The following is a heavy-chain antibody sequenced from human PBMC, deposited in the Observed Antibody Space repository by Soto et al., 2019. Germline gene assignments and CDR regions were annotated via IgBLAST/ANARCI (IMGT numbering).Heavy chain of an antibody. J-gene: IGHJ4*02. CDR3: ARGLEPVLRFLEWSHDY. V-gene: IGHV3-48*02. CDR2: ISSSSSTI. CDR1: GFTFSSYS. D-gene: IGHD3-3*01. Sequence: TGGALRLSCAASGFTFSSYSMNWVRQAPGKGLEWVSYISSSSSTIYYADSVKGRFTISRDNAKNSLYLQMNSLRDEDTAVYYCARGLEPVLRFLEWSHDYWGQVPFGTFS.